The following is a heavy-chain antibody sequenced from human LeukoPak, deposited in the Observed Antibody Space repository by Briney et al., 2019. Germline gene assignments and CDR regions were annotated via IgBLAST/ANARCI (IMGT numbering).Heavy chain of an antibody. CDR2: IYHSRST. J-gene: IGHJ4*02. D-gene: IGHD3-10*01. CDR1: GGSISTSSYY. Sequence: SETLSLTCTVSGGSISTSSYYWGWIRQPPGKGLEWIGSIYHSRSTYYNASLKSRATISADTSKNQFSLKLSSVTAADTAVYYCARHRWMEVYGSESYYVDYWGQGTLVTVSS. V-gene: IGHV4-39*01. CDR3: ARHRWMEVYGSESYYVDY.